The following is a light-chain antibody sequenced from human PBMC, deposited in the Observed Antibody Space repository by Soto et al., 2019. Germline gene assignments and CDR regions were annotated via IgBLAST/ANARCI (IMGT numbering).Light chain of an antibody. J-gene: IGKJ1*01. V-gene: IGKV1-27*01. CDR1: QGIIDY. Sequence: DIQMTQSPSSLSASVGDRVTITCRASQGIIDYLAWYQQKPGKAPKLLIYAASTLQSGVPSRFSGSGSGTDFTLTISGLQPEDVATYFCQTYNSAPQTFGQGTKVEIK. CDR3: QTYNSAPQT. CDR2: AAS.